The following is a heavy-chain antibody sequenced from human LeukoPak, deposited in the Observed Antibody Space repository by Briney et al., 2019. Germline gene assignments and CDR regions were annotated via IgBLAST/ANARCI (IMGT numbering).Heavy chain of an antibody. V-gene: IGHV4-39*01. J-gene: IGHJ4*02. CDR3: ARLRDGYNYFDY. CDR2: IYYSGST. Sequence: PSEALSLTCTVSGGSISSSSYYWGWIRQPPGKGLGWIGSIYYSGSTYYSPSLKSRVTISVDTSKNQFSLKLSSVTAADTAVYYCARLRDGYNYFDYWGQGTLVTVSS. D-gene: IGHD5-24*01. CDR1: GGSISSSSYY.